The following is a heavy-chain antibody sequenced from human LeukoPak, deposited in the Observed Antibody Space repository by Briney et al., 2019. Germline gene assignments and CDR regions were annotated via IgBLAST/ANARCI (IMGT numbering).Heavy chain of an antibody. V-gene: IGHV4-34*01. CDR1: GGSFSGYY. CDR3: ARVEHDYVWGSYRRDFDY. J-gene: IGHJ4*02. CDR2: INHSGST. Sequence: SETLSLTXAVYGGSFSGYYWSWIRQPPGKGLEWIGEINHSGSTNYNPSLKSRVTISVDTSKNQFSLKLSSVTAADTAVYYCARVEHDYVWGSYRRDFDYWGQGTLVTVSS. D-gene: IGHD3-16*02.